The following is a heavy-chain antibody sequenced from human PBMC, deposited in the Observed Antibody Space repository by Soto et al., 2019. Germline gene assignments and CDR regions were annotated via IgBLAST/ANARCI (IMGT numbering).Heavy chain of an antibody. V-gene: IGHV4-34*01. CDR2: INHSGST. D-gene: IGHD1-7*01. CDR3: TRGLTGTHYYYGMDV. J-gene: IGHJ6*02. CDR1: GGSFIPYY. Sequence: SETLSLTCAVYGGSFIPYYCSCIRHPPDKGLEWIGEINHSGSTSYNPSLKSRVTMSVDTSKNQISLRLSSVTAADTAVYYCTRGLTGTHYYYGMDVWGHGTTVTVSS.